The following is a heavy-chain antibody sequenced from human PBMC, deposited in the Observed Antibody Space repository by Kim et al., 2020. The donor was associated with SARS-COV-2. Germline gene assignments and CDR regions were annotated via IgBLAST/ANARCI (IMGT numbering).Heavy chain of an antibody. J-gene: IGHJ6*02. Sequence: GGSLRLSCGAPGFAFSDYAMHWVRQAPGKGLEWVAVILYDGTNKYYADSVKGRFTISRDNSKNTLYLQMNSLRNEDTAVYFCARDKCGARCYFYYYGMDVWGQATTVTVSS. CDR2: ILYDGTNK. CDR3: ARDKCGARCYFYYYGMDV. CDR1: GFAFSDYA. D-gene: IGHD2-21*01. V-gene: IGHV3-30-3*01.